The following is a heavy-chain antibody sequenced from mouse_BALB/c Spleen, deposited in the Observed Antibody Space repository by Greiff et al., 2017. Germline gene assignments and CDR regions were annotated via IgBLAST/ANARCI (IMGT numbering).Heavy chain of an antibody. Sequence: EVKLMESGPGLVKPSQSLSLTCTVTGYSITSDYAWNWIRQFPGNKLEWMGYISYSGSTSYNPSLKSRISITRDTSKNQFFLQLNSVTTEDTATYYCARRGDYYYGSFYFDYWGQGTTLTVSS. CDR1: GYSITSDYA. CDR3: ARRGDYYYGSFYFDY. CDR2: ISYSGST. V-gene: IGHV3-2*02. J-gene: IGHJ2*01. D-gene: IGHD1-1*01.